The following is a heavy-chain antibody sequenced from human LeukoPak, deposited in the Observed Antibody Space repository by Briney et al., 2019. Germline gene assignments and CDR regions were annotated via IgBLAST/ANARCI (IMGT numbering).Heavy chain of an antibody. CDR3: ARGPLSSSWGTPGYYYMDV. CDR1: GFTFSGSA. V-gene: IGHV3-73*01. CDR2: IRSKADTYAT. Sequence: GGSLKLSCAASGFTFSGSAMHWVRQASGKGLEWVGRIRSKADTYATAYAAAVKGRFTISRDDSKNTAYLQMNSLKTEDTAVYYCARGPLSSSWGTPGYYYMDVWGKGTTVTVSS. J-gene: IGHJ6*03. D-gene: IGHD6-13*01.